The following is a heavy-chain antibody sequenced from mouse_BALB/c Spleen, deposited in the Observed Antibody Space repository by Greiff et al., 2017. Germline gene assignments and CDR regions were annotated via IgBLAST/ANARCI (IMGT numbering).Heavy chain of an antibody. D-gene: IGHD2-14*01. Sequence: VQLKESGPGLVKPSQSLSLTCTVTGYSITSDYAWNWIRQFPGNKLEWMGYISYSGSTSYNPSLKSRISITRDTSKNQFFLQLNSVTTEDTATYYCAREGNYLAYWGQGTTLTVSS. J-gene: IGHJ2*01. V-gene: IGHV3-2*02. CDR2: ISYSGST. CDR3: AREGNYLAY. CDR1: GYSITSDYA.